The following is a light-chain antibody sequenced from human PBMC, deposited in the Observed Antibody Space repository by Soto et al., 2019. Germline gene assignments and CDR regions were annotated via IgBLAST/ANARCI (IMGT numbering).Light chain of an antibody. V-gene: IGKV3-11*01. CDR3: QKRSNWPPT. CDR2: DAS. J-gene: IGKJ5*01. CDR1: QSVSSY. Sequence: EMVLTQSPATLSLPPRERATLSCRASQSVSSYLAWYQQKPGQAPRLLIYDASNRATGIAARFSGSGSGTEFTLTISSLEPEDFAVYYCQKRSNWPPTFGQGTRLEIK.